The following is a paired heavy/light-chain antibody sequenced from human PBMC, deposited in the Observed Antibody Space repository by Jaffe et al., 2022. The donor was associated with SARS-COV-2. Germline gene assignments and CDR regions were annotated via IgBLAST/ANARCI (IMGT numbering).Light chain of an antibody. Sequence: EIVLTQSPGTLSLSPGERATLSCRASQSVSSSYLAWYQQKPGQAPRLLIYSASSRATGIPDRFSGSGSGTDFTLTISSLEPEDFAVYYCQQFGTSPTFGQGTKLEIK. V-gene: IGKV3-20*01. J-gene: IGKJ2*01. CDR1: QSVSSSY. CDR2: SAS. CDR3: QQFGTSPT.
Heavy chain of an antibody. J-gene: IGHJ5*02. CDR3: AANRATVPGGFDP. CDR1: GGTFSSYT. Sequence: QVQLVQSGAEVKKPGSSVKVSCKASGGTFSSYTISWVRQAPGQGLEWMGRIIPVLGIENYAQKFQGRLTITADKSTSTAYMELSSLRSEDTAVYYCAANRATVPGGFDPWGQGTLVTVSS. D-gene: IGHD5-18*01. V-gene: IGHV1-69*02. CDR2: IIPVLGIE.